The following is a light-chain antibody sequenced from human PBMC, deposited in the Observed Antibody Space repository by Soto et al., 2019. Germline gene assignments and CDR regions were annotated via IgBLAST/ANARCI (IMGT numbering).Light chain of an antibody. J-gene: IGKJ1*01. Sequence: DIQMTQSPSSVSASVGDRVTITCRASQDISNWLVWYQQRPGKAPRLLIYAASSLQSGVPSRFSGSGSGTGFTLTISSLQPEDFATYYCQQANSFPWTFGQGTKVEIK. V-gene: IGKV1-12*01. CDR2: AAS. CDR3: QQANSFPWT. CDR1: QDISNW.